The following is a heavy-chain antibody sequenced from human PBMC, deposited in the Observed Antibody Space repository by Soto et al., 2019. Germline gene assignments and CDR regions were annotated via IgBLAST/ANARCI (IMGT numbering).Heavy chain of an antibody. D-gene: IGHD3-3*01. J-gene: IGHJ6*03. CDR3: VRDHYDFGGGYYRYYYMDV. Sequence: ASVKVSCKASGYTFTSCYMRWVRQAPGQGLEWMGIINPSGGSTSCAQKFQGRVTMTRDTSTSTVYMELSSLRSEDTAVYYCVRDHYDFGGGYYRYYYMDVWGKGTTVTVSS. V-gene: IGHV1-46*03. CDR2: INPSGGST. CDR1: GYTFTSCY.